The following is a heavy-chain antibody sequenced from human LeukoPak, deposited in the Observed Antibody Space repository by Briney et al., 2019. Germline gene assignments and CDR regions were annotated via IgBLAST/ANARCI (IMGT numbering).Heavy chain of an antibody. CDR1: GGCFSGYY. Sequence: SETLSLTCAVYGGCFSGYYWSWIRQPPRKGLEWIGEINHSGSTDYNPSLKSRVTISVDTSKNQFSLKLSSVTAADTAVYYCARDSSGWYRAGYFDYWGQGTLVTVSS. D-gene: IGHD6-19*01. CDR2: INHSGST. V-gene: IGHV4-34*01. CDR3: ARDSSGWYRAGYFDY. J-gene: IGHJ4*02.